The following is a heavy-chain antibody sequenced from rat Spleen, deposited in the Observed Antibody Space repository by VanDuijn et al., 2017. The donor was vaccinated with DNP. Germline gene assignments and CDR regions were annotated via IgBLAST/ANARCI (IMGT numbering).Heavy chain of an antibody. J-gene: IGHJ2*01. V-gene: IGHV4-2*01. CDR2: IKKDSRTI. Sequence: EVQLVESGGGLVQPGRSLKLSCAASGFNFNDYWMGWVRQAPGKGLEWIGQIKKDSRTINYTPYLKDKFTISRDNAQNTLYLQMNKLGSEDTATYYCAKGPNYGGYSDYFDYWGQGVMVTVSS. CDR1: GFNFNDYW. CDR3: AKGPNYGGYSDYFDY. D-gene: IGHD1-11*01.